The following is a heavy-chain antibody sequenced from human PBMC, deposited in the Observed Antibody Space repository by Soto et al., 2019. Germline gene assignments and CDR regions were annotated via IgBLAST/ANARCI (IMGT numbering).Heavy chain of an antibody. Sequence: LSLTCTVSGGSISSYYWSWIRQPPGKGLEWIGYIYYSGSTNYNPSLKSRVTISVDTSKNQFSLKLSSVTAADTAVYYCARHRIFGVVRGMDVWGQGTTVTVSS. CDR3: ARHRIFGVVRGMDV. CDR1: GGSISSYY. J-gene: IGHJ6*02. CDR2: IYYSGST. V-gene: IGHV4-59*01. D-gene: IGHD3-3*02.